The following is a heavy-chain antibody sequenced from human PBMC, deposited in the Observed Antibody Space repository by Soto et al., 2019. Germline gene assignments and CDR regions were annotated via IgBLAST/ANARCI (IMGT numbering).Heavy chain of an antibody. J-gene: IGHJ4*01. CDR2: IDYSGSRT. CDR1: GFTFSSHE. D-gene: IGHD3-3*01. V-gene: IGHV3-48*03. CDR3: VRDRTLLVPTSIDY. Sequence: EVQLVESGGGLVQPGGSLRLSCAASGFTFSSHEMNWVRQAPGKGLEWVSYIDYSGSRTDYADSVKGRFTISRDNAKNSLYLHMYSLRAEDTAIYYCVRDRTLLVPTSIDYWGHGTLVTVSS.